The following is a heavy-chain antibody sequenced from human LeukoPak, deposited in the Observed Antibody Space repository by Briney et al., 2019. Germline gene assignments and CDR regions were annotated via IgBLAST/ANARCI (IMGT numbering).Heavy chain of an antibody. CDR2: ISGNGGST. V-gene: IGHV3-23*01. Sequence: PGGSLRLSCAASGFTFSSYAMGWVRQAPGKGLEWASTISGNGGSTYYADSVTGRFTISRDSSKNTLYLQMHSLRAEDTAIYYCAKASDSSAYYAYYFDYWGQGTLVTVSS. D-gene: IGHD3-22*01. CDR1: GFTFSSYA. J-gene: IGHJ4*02. CDR3: AKASDSSAYYAYYFDY.